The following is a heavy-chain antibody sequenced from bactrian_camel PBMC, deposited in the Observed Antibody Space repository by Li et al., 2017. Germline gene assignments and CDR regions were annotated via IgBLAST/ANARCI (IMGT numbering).Heavy chain of an antibody. CDR1: GYTYNRNC. CDR2: IATGSGNT. CDR3: AKPAVQELSLTQAIVNFAY. V-gene: IGHV3S1*01. D-gene: IGHD3*01. Sequence: HVQLVESGGGSVQAGGSLRLSCAASGYTYNRNCMAWFRQAPGKEREGVARIATGSGNTYYADSVKGRFTISQDNAKNTVYLQLNSLKTEDTAMYYCAKPAVQELSLTQAIVNFAYWGQGTQVTVS. J-gene: IGHJ6*01.